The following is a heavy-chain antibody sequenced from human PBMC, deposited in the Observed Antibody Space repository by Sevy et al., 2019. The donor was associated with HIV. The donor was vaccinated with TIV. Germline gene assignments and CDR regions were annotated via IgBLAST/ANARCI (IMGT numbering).Heavy chain of an antibody. V-gene: IGHV3-21*01. D-gene: IGHD6-13*01. CDR3: ARDPAIAAAVTFDY. CDR2: IGSSSKYI. J-gene: IGHJ4*02. Sequence: GGSLRLSCAASGFIFSSYSINWVRQAPGKGLEWVSSIGSSSKYIYYADSVKGRFTISRDNAKNSLYLQMNSLRAEDTAVYYCARDPAIAAAVTFDYWGQGTLVTVSS. CDR1: GFIFSSYS.